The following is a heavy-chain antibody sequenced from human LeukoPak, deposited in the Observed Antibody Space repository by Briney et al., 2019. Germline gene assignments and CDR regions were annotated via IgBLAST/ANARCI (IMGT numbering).Heavy chain of an antibody. Sequence: GGSLRLSCAASGFTFSSHWMHWVRQAPGKGLVWVSGISTDGSRPRYADSVNGRFTISRDNAKNTLYLQMNSLRAEDTAVYFCVRDGQGSTPLDYWGQGTLVTVSS. CDR2: ISTDGSRP. D-gene: IGHD2-15*01. V-gene: IGHV3-74*01. J-gene: IGHJ4*02. CDR1: GFTFSSHW. CDR3: VRDGQGSTPLDY.